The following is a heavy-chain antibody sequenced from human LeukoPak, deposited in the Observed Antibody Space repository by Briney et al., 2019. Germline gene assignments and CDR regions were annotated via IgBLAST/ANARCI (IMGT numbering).Heavy chain of an antibody. D-gene: IGHD3-22*01. Sequence: PGGSLRLSCAASGFTFDDYAMHWVRQAPGKGLEWVSYISSSSSTIYYADSVKGRFTISRDNAKNSLYLQMNSLRAEDTAVYYCARDQGYWYDSSGYYFDYWGQGTLVTVSS. CDR2: ISSSSSTI. V-gene: IGHV3-48*01. J-gene: IGHJ4*02. CDR1: GFTFDDYA. CDR3: ARDQGYWYDSSGYYFDY.